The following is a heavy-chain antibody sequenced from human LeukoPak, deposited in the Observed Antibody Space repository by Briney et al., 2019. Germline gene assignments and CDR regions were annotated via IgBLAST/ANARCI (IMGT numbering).Heavy chain of an antibody. V-gene: IGHV1-2*02. CDR1: GYTFTGYY. J-gene: IGHJ4*02. D-gene: IGHD3-9*01. CDR3: ASCRDIFWPAGDY. CDR2: INPNSGGT. Sequence: ASVKVSCKASGYTFTGYYLHWVRQAPGQGLEWMGWINPNSGGTNYAQKFQGRVTMTRDTSISTAYMELSRLRSDDTTVYYCASCRDIFWPAGDYWGQGTLVTVSS.